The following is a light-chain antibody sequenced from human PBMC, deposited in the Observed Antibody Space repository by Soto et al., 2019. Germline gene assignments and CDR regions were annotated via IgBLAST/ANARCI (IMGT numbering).Light chain of an antibody. CDR1: QSVLYSSNNKNY. J-gene: IGKJ3*01. CDR2: WAS. Sequence: DIVMTQSPDSLAVSLGERATINCKSSQSVLYSSNNKNYLAWYQQKPGQHPKLLIYWASTRQSGVPARFSGSGSGTDFTLTISSLQAEDVAVYYCQQYYTTPFTFGPGTKVDIK. V-gene: IGKV4-1*01. CDR3: QQYYTTPFT.